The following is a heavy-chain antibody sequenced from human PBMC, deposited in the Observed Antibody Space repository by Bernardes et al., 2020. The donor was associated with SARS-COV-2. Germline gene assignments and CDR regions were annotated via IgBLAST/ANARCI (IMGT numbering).Heavy chain of an antibody. CDR1: GFTFSNFG. D-gene: IGHD6-19*01. V-gene: IGHV3-33*03. CDR2: IWHDGSNQ. J-gene: IGHJ3*02. Sequence: GGSLRLSCAASGFTFSNFGMHWVRQAPGKGLEWVTVIWHDGSNQYYADSVKGRFTISRDNSKNTVYLQMNSLRVEDTAVYYCASIAVAGSTLDMWGRGTAVTVSS. CDR3: ASIAVAGSTLDM.